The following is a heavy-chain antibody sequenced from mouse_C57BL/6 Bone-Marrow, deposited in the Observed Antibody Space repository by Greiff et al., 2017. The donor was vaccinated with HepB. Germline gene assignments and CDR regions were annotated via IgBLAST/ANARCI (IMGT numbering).Heavy chain of an antibody. CDR2: INPNNGGT. Sequence: EVQLQQSGPELVKPGASVKISCKASGYTFTDYYMNWVKQSHGKSLEWIGDINPNNGGTSYNQKFKGKATLTVDKSSSTAYMELRSLTSEDSAVYYCAREWTTVVATNWYFDVWGTGTTVTVSS. CDR1: GYTFTDYY. V-gene: IGHV1-26*01. CDR3: AREWTTVVATNWYFDV. J-gene: IGHJ1*03. D-gene: IGHD1-1*01.